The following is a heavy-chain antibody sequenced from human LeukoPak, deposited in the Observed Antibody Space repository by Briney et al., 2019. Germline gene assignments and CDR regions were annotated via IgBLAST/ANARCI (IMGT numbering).Heavy chain of an antibody. V-gene: IGHV3-53*01. J-gene: IGHJ6*02. CDR2: IEGGGSI. Sequence: GGSLRLSRASSGFTVSTTYMSWVRHAPGKGREGVSVIEGGGSIHNTDCVRGRFTISRDNSHNTMYLQMCSLRAEDSAVYYCARYSASLTAMDVCGQG. CDR3: ARYSASLTAMDV. CDR1: GFTVSTTY. D-gene: IGHD2-21*01.